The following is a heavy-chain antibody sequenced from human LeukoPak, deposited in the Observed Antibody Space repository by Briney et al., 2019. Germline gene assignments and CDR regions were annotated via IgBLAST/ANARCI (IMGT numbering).Heavy chain of an antibody. CDR2: IFHSGST. Sequence: NPSETLSLTCAVSGVAVTNNNWWSWVRQSPGKGLEWIGEIFHSGSTNYNPSLKSRVTISTDIPKNQFSLKLNSVTAADTAVYYCTSNGYYSLDNWGQGILVTVSS. CDR3: TSNGYYSLDN. V-gene: IGHV4-4*02. J-gene: IGHJ4*02. D-gene: IGHD5-24*01. CDR1: GVAVTNNNW.